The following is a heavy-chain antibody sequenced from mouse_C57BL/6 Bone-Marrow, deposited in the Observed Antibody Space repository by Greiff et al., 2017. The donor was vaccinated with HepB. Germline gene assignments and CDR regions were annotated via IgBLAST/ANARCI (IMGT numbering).Heavy chain of an antibody. CDR1: GYTFTSYG. D-gene: IGHD1-1*01. V-gene: IGHV1-81*01. J-gene: IGHJ4*01. CDR3: ARGGTVVGAMDY. CDR2: IYPRSGNT. Sequence: QVHVKQSGAELARPGASVKLSCKASGYTFTSYGISWVKQRTGQGLEWIGEIYPRSGNTYYNEKFKGKATLTADKSSSTAYMELRSLTSEDSAVYFCARGGTVVGAMDYWGQGTSVTVSS.